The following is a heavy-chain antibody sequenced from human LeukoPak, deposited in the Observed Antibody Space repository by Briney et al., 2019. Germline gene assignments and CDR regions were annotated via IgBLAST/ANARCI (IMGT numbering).Heavy chain of an antibody. D-gene: IGHD3-10*01. CDR3: ASRPITMVRGVIALKYYFDY. CDR2: IIPIFGTA. V-gene: IGHV1-69*13. Sequence: GASVKASCKASGGTFSSYAISWVRQAPGQGLEWMGGIIPIFGTANYAQKFQGRVTITADESTSTAYMELSSLRSEDTAVYYCASRPITMVRGVIALKYYFDYWGQGTLVTVSS. CDR1: GGTFSSYA. J-gene: IGHJ4*02.